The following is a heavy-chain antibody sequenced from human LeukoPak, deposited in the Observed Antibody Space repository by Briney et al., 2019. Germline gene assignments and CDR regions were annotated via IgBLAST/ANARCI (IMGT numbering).Heavy chain of an antibody. Sequence: ASVTVSCKASGYTFTSYYMHWVRQAPGQGLEWMGIINPSGGSTSYAQKFQGRVTMTRDMSTSTVYMELSSLRSEDTAVYYCAREVPYDILTGYTNDAFDIWGQGTMVTASS. D-gene: IGHD3-9*01. CDR1: GYTFTSYY. CDR2: INPSGGST. V-gene: IGHV1-46*01. J-gene: IGHJ3*02. CDR3: AREVPYDILTGYTNDAFDI.